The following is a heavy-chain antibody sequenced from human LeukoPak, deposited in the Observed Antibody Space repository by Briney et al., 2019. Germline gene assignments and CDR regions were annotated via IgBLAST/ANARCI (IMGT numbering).Heavy chain of an antibody. CDR2: ISAYNGNT. CDR3: ARDLEFMITFGGVIVRSLDY. CDR1: VGTFSSYA. D-gene: IGHD3-16*02. Sequence: GASVTVSCKASVGTFSSYAISWVRQAPGQGLEWMGWISAYNGNTNYAQKLQGRVTMTTDTSTSTAYMELRSLRSYDTAVYYCARDLEFMITFGGVIVRSLDYWGQGTLVTVSS. V-gene: IGHV1-18*01. J-gene: IGHJ4*02.